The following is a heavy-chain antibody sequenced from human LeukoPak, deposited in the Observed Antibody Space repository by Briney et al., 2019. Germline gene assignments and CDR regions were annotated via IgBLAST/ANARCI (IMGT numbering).Heavy chain of an antibody. CDR2: INPNSGGT. V-gene: IGHV1-2*02. CDR1: GYTFTGCY. CDR3: ARPESGDPREDAFDM. Sequence: ASVKVSCKASGYTFTGCYLHWVRQAPGQGLEWMGWINPNSGGTNYAQKFQGRVTMTGDSSISTAYMDLSRLTSDDTAVYYCARPESGDPREDAFDMWGQGTMVTVS. J-gene: IGHJ3*02. D-gene: IGHD1-26*01.